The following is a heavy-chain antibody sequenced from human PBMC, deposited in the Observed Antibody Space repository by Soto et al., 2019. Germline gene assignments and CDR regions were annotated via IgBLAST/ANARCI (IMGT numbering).Heavy chain of an antibody. Sequence: QVQLQESGPGLVKPSQTLSLTCTVSGGSISSGGYYWSWIRQHPGKGLEWIGYIYYSGSTYYNPSLKSRVTISVDTSKNQFSLKLSSVTAADTAVYYCARERLSSGWSLYYFDYWGQGTLVTVSS. J-gene: IGHJ4*02. V-gene: IGHV4-31*03. CDR1: GGSISSGGYY. D-gene: IGHD6-19*01. CDR2: IYYSGST. CDR3: ARERLSSGWSLYYFDY.